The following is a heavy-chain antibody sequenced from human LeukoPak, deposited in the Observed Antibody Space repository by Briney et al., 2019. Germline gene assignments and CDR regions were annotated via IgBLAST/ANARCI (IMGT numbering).Heavy chain of an antibody. CDR2: IIPIFGTA. CDR1: GGTFSSYA. J-gene: IGHJ3*02. V-gene: IGHV1-69*05. CDR3: ARSRSRSSSWYAGAFDI. D-gene: IGHD6-13*01. Sequence: GSSVKVSCKASGGTFSSYAISWVRQAPGQGLEWMGRIIPIFGTANYAQKFQGRVTITTDESTSTAYMELSSLRSEDTAVYYCARSRSRSSSWYAGAFDIWGQGTMVTVSS.